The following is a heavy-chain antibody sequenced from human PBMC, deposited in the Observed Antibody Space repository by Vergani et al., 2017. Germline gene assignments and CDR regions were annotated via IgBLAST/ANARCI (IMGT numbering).Heavy chain of an antibody. CDR1: GDSIISRSYY. D-gene: IGHD3-16*01. J-gene: IGHJ2*01. CDR2: IYNSGNG. CDR3: ASGKYYSDSTSHFRGRYFDV. Sequence: QMQLQESGPGLVKASETLSLPCTVSGDSIISRSYYWGWIRQPPGKGLEWIGSIYNSGNGDSSSSLKSRVTISADTSKNHFSLRLKSVTAADTAVYYFASGKYYSDSTSHFRGRYFDVWGRGTLVTVPS. V-gene: IGHV4-39*01.